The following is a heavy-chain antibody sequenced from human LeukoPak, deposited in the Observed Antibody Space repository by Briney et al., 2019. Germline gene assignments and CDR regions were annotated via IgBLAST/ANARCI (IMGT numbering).Heavy chain of an antibody. CDR2: IHYDGMNK. Sequence: GGSLRLSCAASGFTFSTYGMHWVRQAPGKGLEWVAFIHYDGMNKHYSDSVKGRFTISRDNSKNTLYLQMNSLRAEDTAVYYCARRAGAYSHPYDYWGQGTLVTVSS. CDR3: ARRAGAYSHPYDY. V-gene: IGHV3-30*02. J-gene: IGHJ4*02. D-gene: IGHD4/OR15-4a*01. CDR1: GFTFSTYG.